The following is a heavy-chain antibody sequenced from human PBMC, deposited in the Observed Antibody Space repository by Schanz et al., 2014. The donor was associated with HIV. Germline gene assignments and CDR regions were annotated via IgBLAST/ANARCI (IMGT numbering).Heavy chain of an antibody. CDR3: AREYYSRNWNWFDL. V-gene: IGHV3-33*01. Sequence: QVQLVESGGGVVQPGTSLRLSCAASGFRFDIFGMHWVRQAPGKGLEWVAVIWYDGSNKYYADSVKGRFTISRDNSKNTLYLQMNSLRAEDTAVYYCAREYYSRNWNWFDLWGQGTLVTVSS. D-gene: IGHD6-13*01. J-gene: IGHJ5*01. CDR2: IWYDGSNK. CDR1: GFRFDIFG.